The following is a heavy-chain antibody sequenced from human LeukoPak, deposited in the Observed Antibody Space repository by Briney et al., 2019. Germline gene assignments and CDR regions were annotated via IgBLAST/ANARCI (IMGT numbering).Heavy chain of an antibody. CDR2: VNSDGSST. CDR3: ARGSTAAVGVIDY. V-gene: IGHV3-74*01. CDR1: GFTFSRYG. Sequence: PGGSLRLSCAASGFTFSRYGMHWVRQGPGKGLVWVSRVNSDGSSTSYADSVKGRFAISRDNAKNTLYLQVNSLRAEDTAVYYCARGSTAAVGVIDYWGQGTLVTVSS. D-gene: IGHD6-13*01. J-gene: IGHJ4*02.